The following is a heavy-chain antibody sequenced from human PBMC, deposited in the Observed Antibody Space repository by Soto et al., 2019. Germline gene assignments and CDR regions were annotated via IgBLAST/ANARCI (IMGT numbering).Heavy chain of an antibody. J-gene: IGHJ5*02. CDR3: AREENWFDP. V-gene: IGHV4-31*03. Sequence: SQTISLTCTVCGDSISRGAYYWSWIRQHPGKGLEWIGYIYYSGSTYYNPSLKSRVTISVDTSKNQFSLKLSSVTAADTAVYYCAREENWFDPWGQGTLVTVSS. CDR2: IYYSGST. CDR1: GDSISRGAYY.